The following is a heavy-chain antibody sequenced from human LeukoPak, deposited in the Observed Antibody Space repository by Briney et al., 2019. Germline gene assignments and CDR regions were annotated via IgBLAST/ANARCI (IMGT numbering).Heavy chain of an antibody. D-gene: IGHD2-15*01. CDR2: INPNSGGT. Sequence: GASVKVSCKASGYTFTGYYMHWVRQAPGQGLEWTGWINPNSGGTNYAQKFQGRVTMTRDTSISTAYMELSRLRSDDTAVYYCARAAGVVAATPLDYWGQGTLVTVSS. J-gene: IGHJ4*02. CDR3: ARAAGVVAATPLDY. V-gene: IGHV1-2*02. CDR1: GYTFTGYY.